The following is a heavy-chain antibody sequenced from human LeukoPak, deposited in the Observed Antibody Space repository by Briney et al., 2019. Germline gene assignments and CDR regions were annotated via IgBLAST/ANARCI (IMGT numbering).Heavy chain of an antibody. Sequence: ASVKVSCKASGYTFTSYYMHWVRQAPGQGLEWMGIINPSGGSTNYAQKLQGRVTMTTDTSTSTAYMELRSLRSDDTAVYYCARDRSGSYFSLRYYFDYWGQGTLVTVSS. J-gene: IGHJ4*02. CDR2: INPSGGST. D-gene: IGHD1-26*01. CDR1: GYTFTSYY. V-gene: IGHV1-46*01. CDR3: ARDRSGSYFSLRYYFDY.